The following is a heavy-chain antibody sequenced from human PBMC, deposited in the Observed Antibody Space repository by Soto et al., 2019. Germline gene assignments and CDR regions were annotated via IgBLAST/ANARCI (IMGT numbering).Heavy chain of an antibody. D-gene: IGHD5-18*01. CDR1: GGTFSTYA. CDR2: IIPMFGTA. J-gene: IGHJ4*02. CDR3: ASGIQLWLRRINNGYSG. Sequence: QVQLVQSGAEVKKPESSVKVSCKAPGGTFSTYAISWVRQAPGQGLEWMGGIIPMFGTANYAQRFQDRVTXTXHESKNTVYMERSSLRSEDTAVYFCASGIQLWLRRINNGYSGWGQGTLVTVSS. V-gene: IGHV1-69*05.